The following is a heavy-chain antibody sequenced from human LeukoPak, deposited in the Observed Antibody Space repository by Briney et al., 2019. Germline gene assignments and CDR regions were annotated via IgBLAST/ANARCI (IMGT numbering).Heavy chain of an antibody. CDR3: ARDNSVGDSAWWFDP. CDR1: GYTFTSYG. Sequence: ASVKVSCKASGYTFTSYGISWVRQAPGQGLEWMGWISAYNGNTNYAQKLQGRVTMTTDTSTSTAYMELRGLRSDDTAVYYCARDNSVGDSAWWFDPWGQGTLVTVSS. D-gene: IGHD5-12*01. J-gene: IGHJ5*02. CDR2: ISAYNGNT. V-gene: IGHV1-18*01.